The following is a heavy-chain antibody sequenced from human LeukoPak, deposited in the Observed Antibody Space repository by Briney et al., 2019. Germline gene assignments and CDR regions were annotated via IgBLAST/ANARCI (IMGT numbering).Heavy chain of an antibody. CDR3: ARGSNHFDF. V-gene: IGHV4-59*01. D-gene: IGHD4-11*01. CDR2: MYYSGST. J-gene: IGHJ4*02. CDR1: GVSISSYY. Sequence: PSETLSLTCTVSGVSISSYYLSWIRQPPGKGLEWIGYMYYSGSTSYNPSLKSRVAISIDTSKNQFSLKLSSVTTADTAVYYCARGSNHFDFWGQGALVTVSS.